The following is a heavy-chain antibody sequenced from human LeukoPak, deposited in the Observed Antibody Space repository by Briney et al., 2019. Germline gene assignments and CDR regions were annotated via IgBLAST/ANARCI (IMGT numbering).Heavy chain of an antibody. CDR1: GFTFSSYW. J-gene: IGHJ4*02. CDR3: ARDPSRGYTYGYEDY. Sequence: PGGSLRLSCAASGFTFSSYWMNWVRQAPGKGLEWVANIKQDGSEKYYVDSVKGRFTIFRDNAKYSLYLQMNSLRAEDTAVYYCARDPSRGYTYGYEDYWGQGTLVTVSS. D-gene: IGHD5-18*01. V-gene: IGHV3-7*01. CDR2: IKQDGSEK.